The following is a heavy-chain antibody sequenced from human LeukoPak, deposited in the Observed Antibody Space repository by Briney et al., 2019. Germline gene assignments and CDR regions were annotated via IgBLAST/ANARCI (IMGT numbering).Heavy chain of an antibody. Sequence: GGSLRLSCAASGFTLDDYGMSWVRQPPGKGLEGVSGINWNGGSTGNADSVKGRFTISRDNAKTPLSLQMNRLRAEDTALQYCARKHDLYVESFDPWGQGTLVTVS. J-gene: IGHJ5*02. CDR2: INWNGGST. V-gene: IGHV3-20*04. CDR1: GFTLDDYG. CDR3: ARKHDLYVESFDP. D-gene: IGHD3-3*01.